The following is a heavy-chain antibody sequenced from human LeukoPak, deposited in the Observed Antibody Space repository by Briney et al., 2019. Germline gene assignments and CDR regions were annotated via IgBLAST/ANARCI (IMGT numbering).Heavy chain of an antibody. V-gene: IGHV1-2*06. CDR3: ARDRRIAAAANWFDP. D-gene: IGHD6-13*01. CDR2: INHNSGGT. CDR1: GYTFTGYY. Sequence: ASVKVSCKASGYTFTGYYMHWVRQAPGQGLEWMGRINHNSGGTNYAQKFQGRVTMTRDTSISTAYMELSRLRSDDTAVYYCARDRRIAAAANWFDPWGQGTLVTV. J-gene: IGHJ5*02.